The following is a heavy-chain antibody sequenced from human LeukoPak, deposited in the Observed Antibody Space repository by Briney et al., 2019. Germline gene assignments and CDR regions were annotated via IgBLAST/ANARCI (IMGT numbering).Heavy chain of an antibody. J-gene: IGHJ4*02. CDR2: INHSGST. CDR3: AKDLTGTTAL. CDR1: GGSFSGYY. V-gene: IGHV4-34*01. Sequence: SETLSLTCAVYGGSFSGYYWSWIRQPPGKGLEWIGEINHSGSTNYNPSLKSRVTISVDTSKNQFSLKLSSVTAADTAVYYCAKDLTGTTALWGQGTLVTVSS. D-gene: IGHD1-7*01.